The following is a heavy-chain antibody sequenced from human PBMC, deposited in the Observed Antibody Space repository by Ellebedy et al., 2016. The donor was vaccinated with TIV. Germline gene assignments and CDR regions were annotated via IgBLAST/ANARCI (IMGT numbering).Heavy chain of an antibody. Sequence: GESLKISCAASGFTFTTYGMHWVRQAPGKGLEWVAVMSYDGSNKYYADSVKGRFTISRDSSKNTLYLQMNNLRAEDTAVYYCAEDAREMARISWEYDYWGQGTLVTVSS. CDR3: AEDAREMARISWEYDY. V-gene: IGHV3-30*18. CDR2: MSYDGSNK. CDR1: GFTFTTYG. D-gene: IGHD5-24*01. J-gene: IGHJ4*02.